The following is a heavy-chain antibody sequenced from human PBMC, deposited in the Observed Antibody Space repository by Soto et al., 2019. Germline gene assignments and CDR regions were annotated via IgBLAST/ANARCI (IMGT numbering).Heavy chain of an antibody. CDR1: GYTFTSYY. D-gene: IGHD3-22*01. CDR3: ARGGGARSIYYYDSSGYYYS. J-gene: IGHJ4*02. Sequence: ASVKVSCKASGYTFTSYYMHWVRQAPGQGLEWMGIINPSGGSTSYAQKFQGRVTMTRDTSTSTVYMELSSLRSEDTAVYYCARGGGARSIYYYDSSGYYYSWGQGTLVTVSS. V-gene: IGHV1-46*01. CDR2: INPSGGST.